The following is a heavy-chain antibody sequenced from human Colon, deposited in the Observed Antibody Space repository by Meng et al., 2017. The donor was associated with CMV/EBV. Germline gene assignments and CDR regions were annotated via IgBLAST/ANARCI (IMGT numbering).Heavy chain of an antibody. V-gene: IGHV1-2*02. CDR1: FTDYY. Sequence: FTDYYLHWVRQAPGQGLEWLGWINPNGGGTDYAQTFQGRVSMTRDGSLNTAYLEVRRLTSDDTAVYYCARVKCGTTSCAQGQGLDTWGQGTLVTVSS. CDR2: INPNGGGT. CDR3: ARVKCGTTSCAQGQGLDT. D-gene: IGHD1/OR15-1a*01. J-gene: IGHJ5*02.